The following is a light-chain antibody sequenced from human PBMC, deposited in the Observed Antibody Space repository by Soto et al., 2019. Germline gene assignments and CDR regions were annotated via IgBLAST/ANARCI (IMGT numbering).Light chain of an antibody. V-gene: IGLV2-8*01. CDR3: SSYAGSNNFEV. CDR1: SSDVGGYDY. J-gene: IGLJ1*01. Sequence: QSVLTQPPSASGSPGQSVTISCTGTSSDVGGYDYVSWYQQHPGKAPKLMIYEVNKRPSGVPDRFSGSKSGNTASLTVSGLQAEDEAEYYSSSYAGSNNFEVFGTGTKVTVL. CDR2: EVN.